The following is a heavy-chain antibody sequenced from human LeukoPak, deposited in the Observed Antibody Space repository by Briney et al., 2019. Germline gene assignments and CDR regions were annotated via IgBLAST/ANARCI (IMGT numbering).Heavy chain of an antibody. CDR1: GFTFSSYE. Sequence: MPGGSLRLSCAASGFTFSSYEMNWVRQAPGKGLEWVSSISSSSSYIYYADSLKGRFTISRDNAKNSLYLQMNSLRAEDTAVYSCARDGDYDYVWGSYRRIYYFDYWGQGALVTVSS. V-gene: IGHV3-21*01. CDR3: ARDGDYDYVWGSYRRIYYFDY. CDR2: ISSSSSYI. J-gene: IGHJ4*02. D-gene: IGHD3-16*02.